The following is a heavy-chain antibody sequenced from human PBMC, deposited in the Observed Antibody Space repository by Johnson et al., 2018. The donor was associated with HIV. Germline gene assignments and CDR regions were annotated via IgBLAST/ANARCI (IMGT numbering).Heavy chain of an antibody. D-gene: IGHD1-1*01. CDR3: ARDGSNFGAFDI. J-gene: IGHJ3*02. CDR2: IYSGGST. V-gene: IGHV3-66*01. Sequence: VTLVESGGGVVQPGRSLRLSCAASGFTVSSNYMSWVRQAPGKGLEWVSVIYSGGSTYYADSVKGRFTISRDNSKNTLYLQMNSLRAEDTAVYYCARDGSNFGAFDIWGQGTMVTVSS. CDR1: GFTVSSNY.